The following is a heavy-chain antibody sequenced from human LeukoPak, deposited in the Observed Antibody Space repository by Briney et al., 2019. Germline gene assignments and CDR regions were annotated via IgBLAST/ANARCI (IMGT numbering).Heavy chain of an antibody. J-gene: IGHJ4*02. CDR1: GFTFSSYT. V-gene: IGHV3-21*01. CDR2: ISGSGTNT. CDR3: ARVRGSSSSRGFDY. Sequence: GGSLRLSCVVSGFTFSSYTMNWVRQAPGKGLEWVSAISGSGTNTYYADSVKGRFTISRDNAKNSLYLQMNSLRAEDTAVYYCARVRGSSSSRGFDYWGQGTLVTVSS. D-gene: IGHD6-13*01.